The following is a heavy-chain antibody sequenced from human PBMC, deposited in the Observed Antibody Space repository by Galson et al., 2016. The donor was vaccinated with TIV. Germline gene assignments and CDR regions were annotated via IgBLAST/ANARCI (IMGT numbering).Heavy chain of an antibody. Sequence: SVKVSCKASGVTFSLHAISWVRQAPGQGLEWMGGIIPMFGTANYAQKFQGRATITADESTNTAYMELSRLRSEDAAVYYCARPRGGVQHQHYYSMDVWGQGTTITVSS. CDR1: GVTFSLHA. J-gene: IGHJ6*02. CDR3: ARPRGGVQHQHYYSMDV. CDR2: IIPMFGTA. D-gene: IGHD2-2*01. V-gene: IGHV1-69*13.